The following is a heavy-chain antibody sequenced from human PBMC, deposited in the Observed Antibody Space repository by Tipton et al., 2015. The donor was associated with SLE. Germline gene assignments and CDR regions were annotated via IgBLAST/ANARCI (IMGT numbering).Heavy chain of an antibody. Sequence: QLVQSGAEVKKPGASVKVSCKASGYTFTSNDLNWVRQATGQGLEWMGWMNPNSGNTGYAQKFQGRVTMTRDTSTNTAYMDLRRRTSEDAAMDVYSRGSMIGAVWFGMDAWGQGTTVTVSS. D-gene: IGHD3-22*01. J-gene: IGHJ6*02. CDR1: GYTFTSND. V-gene: IGHV1-8*01. CDR2: MNPNSGNT. CDR3: SRGSMIGAVWFGMDA.